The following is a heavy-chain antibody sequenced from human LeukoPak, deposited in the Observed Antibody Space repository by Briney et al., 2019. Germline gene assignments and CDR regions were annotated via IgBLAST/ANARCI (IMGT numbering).Heavy chain of an antibody. D-gene: IGHD3-22*01. J-gene: IGHJ4*02. V-gene: IGHV1-8*02. CDR1: GYTFTSYD. CDR3: ARDPNYYDSSGSDRKDNDY. CDR2: MNPNNGNT. Sequence: ASVKVSCKASGYTFTSYDIIWLRQATGQGLEWMGWMNPNNGNTGYVQKLQGRLTMTRDTSISTAYMELSRLRSDDTAVYYCARDPNYYDSSGSDRKDNDYWGQGTLVTVSS.